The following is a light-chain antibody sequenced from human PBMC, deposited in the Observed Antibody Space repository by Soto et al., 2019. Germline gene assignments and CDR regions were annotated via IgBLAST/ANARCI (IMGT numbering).Light chain of an antibody. CDR3: SSWTSSSSYV. J-gene: IGLJ1*01. Sequence: QLVLTQPASVSGSPGQSIAISCTGTSSDVGGYNSVSWYQQYPGKAPKLMIHDVSNRPSGVSDRFSGSKSGNTASLTISGLQAEDEADYYCSSWTSSSSYVFGSGTKVTVL. V-gene: IGLV2-14*01. CDR2: DVS. CDR1: SSDVGGYNS.